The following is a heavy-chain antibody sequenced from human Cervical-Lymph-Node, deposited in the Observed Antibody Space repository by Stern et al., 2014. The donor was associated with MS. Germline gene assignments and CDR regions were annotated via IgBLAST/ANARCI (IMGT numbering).Heavy chain of an antibody. CDR1: GGSISDSY. CDR3: ASTVSHNWFGP. CDR2: SHYTGAT. D-gene: IGHD4-17*01. V-gene: IGHV4-59*08. J-gene: IGHJ5*02. Sequence: QLQLQESGPGLVRPSETLSLTCSVSGGSISDSYWTWIRQPPGKGLEWIGYSHYTGATNYNPSLQSRVTISIDTPKNQFSLKLTSVTAADTAIYYCASTVSHNWFGPWGQGTLVTVSS.